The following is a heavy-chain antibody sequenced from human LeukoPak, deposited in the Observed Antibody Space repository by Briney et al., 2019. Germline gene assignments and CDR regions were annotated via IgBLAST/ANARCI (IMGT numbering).Heavy chain of an antibody. V-gene: IGHV4-61*02. CDR2: IYTSGST. J-gene: IGHJ4*02. CDR1: GGSISSGSYY. Sequence: PSETLSLTCTVSGGSISSGSYYWRWIRQPAGKGLEWIGRIYTSGSTNYNPSLKSRVTISVDTSKNQFSLKLSSVTAADTAVYYCASPDYWGQGTLVTVSS. CDR3: ASPDY.